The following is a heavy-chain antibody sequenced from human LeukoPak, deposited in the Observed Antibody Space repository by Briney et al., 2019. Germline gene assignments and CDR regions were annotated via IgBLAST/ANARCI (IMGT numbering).Heavy chain of an antibody. CDR2: IKQDGSEK. CDR3: ARVVAGS. CDR1: GFTFSSYW. J-gene: IGHJ5*02. D-gene: IGHD5-12*01. Sequence: GGSLRLSCAASGFTFSSYWMSWVRQAPGKGPEWVASIKQDGSEKYCADYVKGRFTISRDNAKNSLYLQMNSLRAEDTAVYYCARVVAGSWGQGTLVTVSS. V-gene: IGHV3-7*03.